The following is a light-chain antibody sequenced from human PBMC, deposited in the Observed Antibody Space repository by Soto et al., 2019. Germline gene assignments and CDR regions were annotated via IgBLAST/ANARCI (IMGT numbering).Light chain of an antibody. Sequence: EIVLTQSPGTLSLSPGERATLSCRASQSVSSSYLAWYQQKPGQAPRLLIYGASSRATGIPDRFSGSGSGTYFTLTISSLEPEDFAVYYCQQYYSSPWTFGQGTKVDIK. V-gene: IGKV3-20*01. CDR3: QQYYSSPWT. CDR2: GAS. J-gene: IGKJ1*01. CDR1: QSVSSSY.